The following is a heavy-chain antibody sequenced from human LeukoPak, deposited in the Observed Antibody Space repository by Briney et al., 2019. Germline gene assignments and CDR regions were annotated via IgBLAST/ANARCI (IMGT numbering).Heavy chain of an antibody. Sequence: GGSLRLSCAASVFTFSSYAMNWVRQAPGKGLEWVSAISGSGASTFYADSVKGRFTISRDNSKNTLYLVMNSLRAEDTAVYYCARSAVGRKNWFDPWGQGTLVTVSS. CDR3: ARSAVGRKNWFDP. CDR2: ISGSGAST. J-gene: IGHJ5*02. V-gene: IGHV3-23*01. CDR1: VFTFSSYA. D-gene: IGHD6-13*01.